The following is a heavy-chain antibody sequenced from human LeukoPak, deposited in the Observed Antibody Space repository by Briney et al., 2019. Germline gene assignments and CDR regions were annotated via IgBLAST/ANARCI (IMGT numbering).Heavy chain of an antibody. J-gene: IGHJ4*02. D-gene: IGHD3-10*01. CDR2: IYYSGST. CDR1: GGSISSGSYY. CDR3: VKGYYGSGSYYSQTFFDY. V-gene: IGHV4-39*01. Sequence: SETLSLTCTVSGGSISSGSYYWGWIRQPPGKGLEWIGSIYYSGSTYYNPSLKSRITISVDTSKNQFSLKLSSVTAADTAVYYCVKGYYGSGSYYSQTFFDYWGQGTLVTVSS.